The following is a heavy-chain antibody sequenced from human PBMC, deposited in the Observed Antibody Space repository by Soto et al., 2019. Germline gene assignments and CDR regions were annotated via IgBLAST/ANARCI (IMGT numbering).Heavy chain of an antibody. CDR2: ISGSGGST. CDR3: ANSKALFGVVYMYYFDY. V-gene: IGHV3-23*01. CDR1: GFTFSSYA. J-gene: IGHJ4*02. Sequence: GGSLRLSCAASGFTFSSYAMSWVRQAPGKGLEWVSAISGSGGSTYYADSVKGRFTISRDNSKNTLYLQMNSLRAEDTAVYYCANSKALFGVVYMYYFDYWGQGTLVTVSS. D-gene: IGHD3-3*01.